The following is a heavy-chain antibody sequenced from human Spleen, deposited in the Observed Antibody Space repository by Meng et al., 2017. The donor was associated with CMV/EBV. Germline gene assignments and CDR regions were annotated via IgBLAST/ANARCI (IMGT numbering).Heavy chain of an antibody. J-gene: IGHJ4*02. V-gene: IGHV3-21*01. CDR1: GFTFSSYW. D-gene: IGHD2-2*01. Sequence: GESLKISCAASGFTFSSYWMHWVRQAPGKGLVWVSAISSDSIYIYYADSVKGRFTISRDNAKNSLYLQMNSLRAEDTAVYYCVRADPTKKSSTTSCLDYWGQGTLVTVSS. CDR3: VRADPTKKSSTTSCLDY. CDR2: ISSDSIYI.